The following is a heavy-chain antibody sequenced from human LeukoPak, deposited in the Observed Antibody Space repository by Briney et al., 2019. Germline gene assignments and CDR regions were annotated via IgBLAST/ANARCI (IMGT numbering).Heavy chain of an antibody. Sequence: SETLSLTCNVSGGSISSGDKYWSWIRQPPGKGLGWIGYIYYSGSTYYNPSLKSRLTISVDTSENQFSLHLTSVTAADTAVYFCDRVTRWAGLDFWGQGTLVTVSS. V-gene: IGHV4-30-4*01. J-gene: IGHJ4*02. CDR3: DRVTRWAGLDF. CDR1: GGSISSGDKY. D-gene: IGHD2-21*02. CDR2: IYYSGST.